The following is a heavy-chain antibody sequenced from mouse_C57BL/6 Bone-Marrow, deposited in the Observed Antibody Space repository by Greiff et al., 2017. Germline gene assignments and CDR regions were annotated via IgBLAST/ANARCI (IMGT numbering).Heavy chain of an antibody. J-gene: IGHJ3*01. Sequence: QVQLQQSGAELVRPGTSVKVSCKASGYAFTNYLIEWVKQRPGQGLEWIGVINPGSGGTHYNEKFKGKATLTADKSSSTAYMQLSSLTSEDSAVYFCARERGRFDYWGQGTMVTVSA. CDR3: ARERGRFDY. CDR2: INPGSGGT. V-gene: IGHV1-54*01. CDR1: GYAFTNYL.